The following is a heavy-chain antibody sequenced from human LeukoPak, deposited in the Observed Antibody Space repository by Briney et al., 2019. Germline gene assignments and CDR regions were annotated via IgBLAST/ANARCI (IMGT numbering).Heavy chain of an antibody. CDR2: ISGSSRHI. V-gene: IGHV3-21*01. D-gene: IGHD2-21*02. CDR3: ARGYCGGDCYGD. CDR1: GFTFSDYF. J-gene: IGHJ1*01. Sequence: GGSLRLSCAASGFTFSDYFMNWVRQAPGKGLEYVSSISGSSRHIYYADSVKGRFTISRDNTKSSLYLQMNSLRVEDMAVYNCARGYCGGDCYGDWGQGTLVTVSS.